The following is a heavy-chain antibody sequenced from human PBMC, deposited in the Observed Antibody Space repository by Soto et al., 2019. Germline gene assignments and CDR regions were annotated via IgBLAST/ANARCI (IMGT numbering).Heavy chain of an antibody. CDR2: IKQDGSEK. CDR1: GFSFSTYW. Sequence: GGSLRLSCAASGFSFSTYWMTWVRQAPGKGLEWVANIKQDGSEKYYVDSVKGRFTISRDNTKNSLYLQMNSLRAEDTAVYYCARDRPAYCVNVVCASFGYWGQGTLVTVS. V-gene: IGHV3-7*03. D-gene: IGHD2-21*01. J-gene: IGHJ4*02. CDR3: ARDRPAYCVNVVCASFGY.